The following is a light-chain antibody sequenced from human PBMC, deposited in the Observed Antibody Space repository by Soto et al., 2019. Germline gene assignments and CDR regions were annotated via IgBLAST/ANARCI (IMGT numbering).Light chain of an antibody. CDR3: QQYNSYWT. Sequence: DIQMTQSPSTLSASVGDRVTITCRASQSISSWLAWYQQKPGKAPKLLIYDASSLESGVPSRFSGSGSETEFTLTISSLQPDVFATYYCQQYNSYWTFGQGTKVEIK. J-gene: IGKJ1*01. CDR2: DAS. V-gene: IGKV1-5*01. CDR1: QSISSW.